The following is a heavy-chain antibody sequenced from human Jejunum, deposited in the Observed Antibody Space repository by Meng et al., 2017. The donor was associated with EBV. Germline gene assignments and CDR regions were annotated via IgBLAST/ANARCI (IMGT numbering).Heavy chain of an antibody. D-gene: IGHD1-26*01. CDR1: GGSVSSGGYY. CDR2: IYNSEST. J-gene: IGHJ4*02. V-gene: IGHV4-61*08. Sequence: QLQESGPGLVKPSETLSLTCTVSGGSVSSGGYYWSWIRQPPGKGLEWIGYIYNSESTNYKSSLKSRVTISADTSKNQFSLRLSSVTAADTAVYYCARDQNGSYFAYWGQGTLVTVSS. CDR3: ARDQNGSYFAY.